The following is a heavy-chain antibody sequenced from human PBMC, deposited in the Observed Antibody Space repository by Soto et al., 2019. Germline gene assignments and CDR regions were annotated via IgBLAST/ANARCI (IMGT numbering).Heavy chain of an antibody. J-gene: IGHJ6*02. Sequence: SLKVSCKASGGTFSSYAISWVRQAPGQGLEWMGGIIPIFGTANYAQKFQGRVTITADESTSTAYMELSSLRSEDTAVYYCARETRGYSYGSPLYYYYGMDVWGQGTTVTVSS. CDR1: GGTFSSYA. CDR2: IIPIFGTA. V-gene: IGHV1-69*13. D-gene: IGHD5-18*01. CDR3: ARETRGYSYGSPLYYYYGMDV.